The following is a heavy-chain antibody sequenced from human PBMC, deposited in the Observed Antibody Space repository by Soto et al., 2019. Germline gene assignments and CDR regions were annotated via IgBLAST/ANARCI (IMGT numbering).Heavy chain of an antibody. CDR3: AHRLGHVGAIDS. CDR1: GFSLSTTEGG. V-gene: IGHV2-5*01. CDR2: IYSTDDK. Sequence: QLTLKESGPTLVKPTQTLTLTCTFSGFSLSTTEGGVAWIRQSPGKTLEGLTIIYSTDDKHYSPSFSSTLIIAKNPSKNQVGLTVTNVDPVDTGTYHCAHRLGHVGAIDSGGQGTLVTVSS. D-gene: IGHD1-26*01. J-gene: IGHJ4*02.